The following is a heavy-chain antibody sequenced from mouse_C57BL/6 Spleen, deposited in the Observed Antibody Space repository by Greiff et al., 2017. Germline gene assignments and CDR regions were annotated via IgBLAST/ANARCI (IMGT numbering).Heavy chain of an antibody. Sequence: QVQLQQSGPGLVAPSQSLSITCTVSGFSLTSYAISWVRQPPGKGLEWLGVIWTGGGTNYNSALKSRLSISKDNSKSQVFLKMNSLQTDDTARYYCARNFQAITTVVPFYAMDYWGQGTSVTVSS. J-gene: IGHJ4*01. CDR1: GFSLTSYA. V-gene: IGHV2-9-1*01. D-gene: IGHD1-1*01. CDR2: IWTGGGT. CDR3: ARNFQAITTVVPFYAMDY.